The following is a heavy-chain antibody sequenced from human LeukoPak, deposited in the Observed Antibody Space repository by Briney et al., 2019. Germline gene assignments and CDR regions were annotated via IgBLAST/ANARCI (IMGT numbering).Heavy chain of an antibody. V-gene: IGHV3-7*05. CDR2: IKQDGSEK. Sequence: GGSLRLSCAASGFTFSSYWMSWVRQAPGKGLEWVANIKQDGSEKSYVDSVKGRFTISRDNAKNSLYLQMNSLRAEDTAVYYCAKDARRSSGWWFFDHWGQGTLVTVSS. D-gene: IGHD6-19*01. CDR1: GFTFSSYW. J-gene: IGHJ4*02. CDR3: AKDARRSSGWWFFDH.